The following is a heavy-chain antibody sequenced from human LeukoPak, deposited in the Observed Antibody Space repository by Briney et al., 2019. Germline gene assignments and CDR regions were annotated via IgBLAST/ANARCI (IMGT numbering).Heavy chain of an antibody. CDR3: TTMYYYDSSGYSTYYFDY. D-gene: IGHD3-22*01. CDR1: GLTFREAW. CDR2: IKSKTDGGTT. J-gene: IGHJ4*02. Sequence: GGSLRLSCAVSGLTFREAWMSWVRQAPGKGLEWVGRIKSKTDGGTTDYAAPVKGRFTISRDDSKNTLYLQMNSLKTEDTAVYYCTTMYYYDSSGYSTYYFDYWGQGTLVTVSS. V-gene: IGHV3-15*01.